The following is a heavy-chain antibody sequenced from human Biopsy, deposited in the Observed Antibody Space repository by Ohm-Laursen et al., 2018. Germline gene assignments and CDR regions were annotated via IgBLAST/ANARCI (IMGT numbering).Heavy chain of an antibody. CDR3: AKDRYNYTPIGGFSMDV. V-gene: IGHV3-30*18. CDR2: IFYDGSNT. D-gene: IGHD5-18*01. CDR1: GFTFNNYG. Sequence: SLRLSCAAFGFTFNNYGMQWVRQAPGKGLEWVAFIFYDGSNTYYAGSVKGRFTISRDNSRDTLYLQMSSLRAEDTAVYYCAKDRYNYTPIGGFSMDVWGQGTTVTVSS. J-gene: IGHJ6*02.